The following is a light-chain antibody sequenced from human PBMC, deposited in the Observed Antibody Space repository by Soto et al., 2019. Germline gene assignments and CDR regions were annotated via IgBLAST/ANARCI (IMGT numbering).Light chain of an antibody. J-gene: IGKJ1*01. CDR1: ESLVDSDGNTY. Sequence: IVLTQTPLSSAVALGQPASISCGSSESLVDSDGNTYLSWLHQRPGQPPRLLLYKISNRLSGVPDRFTGRGAVTDFTLRISRVEAEDVGLYFCIQATHFPWTFGQGTKVDIK. CDR2: KIS. CDR3: IQATHFPWT. V-gene: IGKV2-24*01.